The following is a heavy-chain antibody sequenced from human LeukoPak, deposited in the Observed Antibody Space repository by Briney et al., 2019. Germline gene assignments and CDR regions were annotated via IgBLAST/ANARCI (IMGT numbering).Heavy chain of an antibody. D-gene: IGHD6-19*01. CDR2: ISYDGSNK. CDR3: AKDQQWLVLLGGIGY. J-gene: IGHJ4*02. CDR1: GFTFSSYG. Sequence: GGSLRLSCAASGFTFSSYGMHWVRQAPRKGLEWVAVISYDGSNKYYADSVKGRFTISRDNSKNTLYLQMNSLRAEDTAVYYCAKDQQWLVLLGGIGYWGQGTLVTVSS. V-gene: IGHV3-30*18.